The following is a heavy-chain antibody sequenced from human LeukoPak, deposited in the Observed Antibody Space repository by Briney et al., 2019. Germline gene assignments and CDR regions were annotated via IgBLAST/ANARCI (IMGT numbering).Heavy chain of an antibody. J-gene: IGHJ6*03. CDR3: ATGRYESTRLSAYYYYYMDV. CDR1: GGSISSYY. V-gene: IGHV4-4*07. D-gene: IGHD1-14*01. CDR2: IYTSGST. Sequence: PSETLSLTCTVSGGSISSYYWSWIRQPAGKGLEWIGRIYTSGSTIYNPSLKSRVTMSVDTSKNQFSLKLSSVTAADTAVYYCATGRYESTRLSAYYYYYMDVWGKGTTVTVSS.